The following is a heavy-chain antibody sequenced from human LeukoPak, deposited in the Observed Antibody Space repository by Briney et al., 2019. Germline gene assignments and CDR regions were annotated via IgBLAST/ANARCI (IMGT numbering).Heavy chain of an antibody. CDR3: ARVGDIGAFDI. Sequence: GGSLRLSCAASGFTFSSYWMHWVRQAPGKGLVWVSRINTDGSSTSYADSVKGRFTISRDNAKNTLYLQMNSLRAEDTAVYYCARVGDIGAFDIWGQGTVVTVSS. D-gene: IGHD2-21*01. CDR1: GFTFSSYW. J-gene: IGHJ3*02. CDR2: INTDGSST. V-gene: IGHV3-74*01.